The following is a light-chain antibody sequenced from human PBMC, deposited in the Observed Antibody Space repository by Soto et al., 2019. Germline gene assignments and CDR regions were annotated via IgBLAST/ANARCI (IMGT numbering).Light chain of an antibody. J-gene: IGKJ5*01. CDR1: RSLSIY. CDR3: HQRSNWPIP. Sequence: EIVFTQFPATLSLSPCESATISCRASRSLSIYLAWYQQKPGQAPRLHLHNASSRPTDIPARFRGSGSGTDLTLTISSREPEDEELYYCHQRSNWPIPFGQGTRLEIK. V-gene: IGKV3-11*01. CDR2: NAS.